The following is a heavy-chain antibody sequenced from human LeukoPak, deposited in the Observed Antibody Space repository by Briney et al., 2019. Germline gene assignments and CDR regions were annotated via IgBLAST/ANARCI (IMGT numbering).Heavy chain of an antibody. V-gene: IGHV4-61*02. CDR3: SGASKIFDFLTCYYPHSFDI. Sequence: SETLSLTCTVSGGSINSGSYYWSRIRQPAGKGLEWIGRIYKTGSTNYNTSLKSRATISVDTSKNQFSLKLNSVIAADTAVYYFSGASKIFDFLTCYYPHSFDIWGQGTMVTVSS. D-gene: IGHD3-9*01. CDR1: GGSINSGSYY. CDR2: IYKTGST. J-gene: IGHJ3*02.